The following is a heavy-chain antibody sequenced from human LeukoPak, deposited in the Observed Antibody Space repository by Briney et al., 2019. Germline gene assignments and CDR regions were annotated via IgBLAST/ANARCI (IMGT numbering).Heavy chain of an antibody. V-gene: IGHV3-11*01. J-gene: IGHJ3*02. CDR1: GFTFSNYW. CDR2: ISSSGSTI. D-gene: IGHD5-24*01. CDR3: ARDGYNQGNDAFDI. Sequence: PGGSLRLSCAASGFTFSNYWMHWVRQAPGKGLEWVSYISSSGSTIYYADSVKGRFTISRDNAKNSLYLQMNSLRAEDTAVYYCARDGYNQGNDAFDIWGQGTMVTVSS.